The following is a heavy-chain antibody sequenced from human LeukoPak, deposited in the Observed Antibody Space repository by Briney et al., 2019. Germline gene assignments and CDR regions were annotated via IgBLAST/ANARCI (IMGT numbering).Heavy chain of an antibody. CDR1: GFSFSDYG. Sequence: AGGPLRLSCAASGFSFSDYGMHWVRQTPGKGLEWVGYTSDDASRKEYGDAVKGRFTISRDNFENTLYLQMHSLRVDDTAVYYCAKEWGTSSWVSTDFWGQGTLVTVSS. D-gene: IGHD6-13*01. CDR3: AKEWGTSSWVSTDF. CDR2: TSDDASRK. V-gene: IGHV3-30*02. J-gene: IGHJ4*02.